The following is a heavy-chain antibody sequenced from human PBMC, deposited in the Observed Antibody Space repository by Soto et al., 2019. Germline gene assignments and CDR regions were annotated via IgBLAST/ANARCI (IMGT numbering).Heavy chain of an antibody. CDR3: ARDFAGRGPFDP. J-gene: IGHJ5*01. CDR1: NVSIKSSY. CDR2: VYYTGTT. Sequence: QVLLQESGPGLVKPSETLSLTCSVSNVSIKSSYWNWIRQPPGKGLEWIGFVYYTGTTKYNPSLKSRVTISVDMSKNEFSLKLTSVTTADTAFYFCARDFAGRGPFDPWGQGTLVTVSS. D-gene: IGHD1-26*01. V-gene: IGHV4-59*01.